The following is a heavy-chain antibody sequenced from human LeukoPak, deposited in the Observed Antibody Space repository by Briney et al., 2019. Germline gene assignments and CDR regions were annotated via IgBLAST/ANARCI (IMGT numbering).Heavy chain of an antibody. J-gene: IGHJ5*02. CDR1: GFTFSHAL. CDR2: IKSKTDGGTT. D-gene: IGHD2-15*01. V-gene: IGHV3-15*01. Sequence: GGSLSLSCAASGFTFSHALMTWVRQAPGKGLEWVGRIKSKTDGGTTDYAAPVKGRFTISRDDSKNTLYLQMNSLKIEDTAVYYCTTEDIVVVVGAYDPWGQGTLVTVSS. CDR3: TTEDIVVVVGAYDP.